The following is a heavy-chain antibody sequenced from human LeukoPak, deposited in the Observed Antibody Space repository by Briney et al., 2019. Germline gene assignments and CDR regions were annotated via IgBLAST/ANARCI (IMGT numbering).Heavy chain of an antibody. V-gene: IGHV3-64D*06. J-gene: IGHJ4*02. D-gene: IGHD2/OR15-2a*01. CDR1: GFTFSSYA. Sequence: TGGSLRLSCSASGFTFSSYAMHWVRQAPGKGLEYVSAISSNGGSTYYADSVKGRFTISRDNSKNTLYLQMSSLRADDTAVYYCVKYRSSFLYYFYYGGQGTLVTVSS. CDR3: VKYRSSFLYYFYY. CDR2: ISSNGGST.